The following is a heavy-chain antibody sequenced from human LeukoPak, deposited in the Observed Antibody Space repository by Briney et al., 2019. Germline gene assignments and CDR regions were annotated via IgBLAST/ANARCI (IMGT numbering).Heavy chain of an antibody. CDR3: AKDPEHGYYFDY. J-gene: IGHJ4*02. D-gene: IGHD1/OR15-1a*01. CDR1: GFTFSSYA. Sequence: GGSLRLSRAASGFTFSSYAMSWVRQAPGKGLEWVSAISGSGGSTYYADSVKGRFTISRDNSKNTLYLQMNSLRAEDTAVYYCAKDPEHGYYFDYWGQGTLVTVSS. V-gene: IGHV3-23*01. CDR2: ISGSGGST.